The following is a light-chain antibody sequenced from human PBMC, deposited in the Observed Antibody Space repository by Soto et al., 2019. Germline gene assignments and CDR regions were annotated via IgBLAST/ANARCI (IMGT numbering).Light chain of an antibody. Sequence: EIVFTHSPGTLSLSPGERATLSCRASQSVSSSYSAWYQQKPGQAPRLLIYGASSRATGIPDRFSGSGSGTDFTLTISRLEPEDFAVYYCQHYGSSLWTFGQGTKVDIK. J-gene: IGKJ1*01. CDR1: QSVSSSY. CDR3: QHYGSSLWT. CDR2: GAS. V-gene: IGKV3-20*01.